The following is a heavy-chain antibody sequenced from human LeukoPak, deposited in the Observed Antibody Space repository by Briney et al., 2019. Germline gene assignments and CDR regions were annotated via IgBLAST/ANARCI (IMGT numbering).Heavy chain of an antibody. Sequence: GGSLRLSCAASGFTFDYYAMYWVRQAPGQGLEWVSAISGSGGNTYYADSVDGRFTISRDNSKNTVYLQMNSLRTEDTAVYYCAKGIDILTAYLDYWGQGTLVTVSS. D-gene: IGHD3-9*01. V-gene: IGHV3-23*01. CDR3: AKGIDILTAYLDY. J-gene: IGHJ4*02. CDR2: ISGSGGNT. CDR1: GFTFDYYA.